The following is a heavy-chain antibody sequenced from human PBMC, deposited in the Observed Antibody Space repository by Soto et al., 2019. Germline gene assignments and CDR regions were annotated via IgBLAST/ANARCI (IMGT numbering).Heavy chain of an antibody. V-gene: IGHV4-30-2*01. CDR1: GGSIRSGDYS. J-gene: IGHJ5*02. Sequence: LGLTCADSGGSIRSGDYSWSWIRQPRGKGLEWIGYIYHSGTTWYNPSLKSRVTISVDRSKNQFSLRLHSVTAADTAIYYCARGLGYCSTTTSSEDWFEPWGQGTPVTVSS. CDR3: ARGLGYCSTTTSSEDWFEP. CDR2: IYHSGTT. D-gene: IGHD2-2*01.